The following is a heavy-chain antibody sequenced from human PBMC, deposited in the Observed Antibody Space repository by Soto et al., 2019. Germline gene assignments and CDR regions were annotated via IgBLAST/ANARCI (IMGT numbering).Heavy chain of an antibody. CDR2: INPNSGGT. V-gene: IGHV1-2*02. D-gene: IGHD3-10*01. CDR1: GYTFTGYY. J-gene: IGHJ6*02. Sequence: ASVKVSCKASGYTFTGYYMHWVRQAPGQGLEWMGWINPNSGGTNYAQKFQGRVTMTRDTSISTAYMELSRLRSDDTAVYYCARDPGFGELLYYYYGMDVWGQGTTVTVSS. CDR3: ARDPGFGELLYYYYGMDV.